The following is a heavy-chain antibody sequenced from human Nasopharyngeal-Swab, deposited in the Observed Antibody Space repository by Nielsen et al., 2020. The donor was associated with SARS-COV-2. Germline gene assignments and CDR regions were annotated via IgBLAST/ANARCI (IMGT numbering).Heavy chain of an antibody. CDR2: IKKDGGEK. J-gene: IGHJ6*03. V-gene: IGHV3-7*01. Sequence: GESLKISCAASGFTFSTFWMSWVRQAPGKGLEWVANIKKDGGEKNYVDSVKGRFTTSRDNAKNSLYLQMNSLRAGDTAVYYCAREAFDSTTYYYYMDVWGKGTTVTVSS. CDR3: AREAFDSTTYYYYMDV. D-gene: IGHD1-1*01. CDR1: GFTFSTFW.